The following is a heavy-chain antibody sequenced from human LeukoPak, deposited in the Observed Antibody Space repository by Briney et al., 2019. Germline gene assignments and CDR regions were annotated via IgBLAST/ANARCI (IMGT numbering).Heavy chain of an antibody. CDR2: ISAYTGKT. V-gene: IGHV1-18*01. J-gene: IGHJ3*02. CDR1: GYTFTRYG. Sequence: ASVKVSCKASGYTFTRYGISWVRQAPGQGLEWMGWISAYTGKTNYAQNLQGRVTMTTDTSTSTAHMELGSLRSDDTAVFYCARAPMDSSAYYPIDAFDIWGQGTMVTVSS. CDR3: ARAPMDSSAYYPIDAFDI. D-gene: IGHD3-22*01.